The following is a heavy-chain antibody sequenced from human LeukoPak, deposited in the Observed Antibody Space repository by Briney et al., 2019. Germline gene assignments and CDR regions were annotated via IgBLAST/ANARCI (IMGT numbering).Heavy chain of an antibody. CDR2: ISYDGSNK. Sequence: QSGGSLRLSCAASGFTFNSYAMHWVRQAPGKGLEWVAVISYDGSNKYYADSVKGRFTISRDNSKNTLYLQMNSLRAEDTAVYYCARSHCGGDCSYYYYYMDVWGKGTTVTVSS. CDR3: ARSHCGGDCSYYYYYMDV. CDR1: GFTFNSYA. V-gene: IGHV3-30*04. D-gene: IGHD2-21*02. J-gene: IGHJ6*03.